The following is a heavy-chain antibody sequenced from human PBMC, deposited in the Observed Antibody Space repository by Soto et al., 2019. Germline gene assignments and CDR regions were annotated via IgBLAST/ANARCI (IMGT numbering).Heavy chain of an antibody. J-gene: IGHJ1*01. D-gene: IGHD1-26*01. CDR2: INPSGGST. V-gene: IGHV1-46*01. Sequence: ASVKVSCKASGYTFTSYYMHWVRQAPGQGLEWMGIINPSGGSTSYAQKFQGRVTMTRDTSTSTVYMELSSLRAEDTAVYYREKAWEPPLTTEYFQHWGQGTLVTVSS. CDR3: EKAWEPPLTTEYFQH. CDR1: GYTFTSYY.